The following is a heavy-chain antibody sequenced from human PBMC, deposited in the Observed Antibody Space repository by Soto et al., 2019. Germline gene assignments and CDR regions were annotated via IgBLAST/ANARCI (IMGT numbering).Heavy chain of an antibody. V-gene: IGHV1-46*01. J-gene: IGHJ3*02. D-gene: IGHD3-10*01. CDR1: GYTFTSYG. CDR3: ASSNYYGSGPYAFDI. Sequence: XAVKVSFNATGYTFTSYGIIWVRQTPGQGLEWMGIINPSGGSTSYAQKLQGRVTMTRDTSTSTVYMELSSLRSEDTAVYYCASSNYYGSGPYAFDIWGQGTMVTVSS. CDR2: INPSGGST.